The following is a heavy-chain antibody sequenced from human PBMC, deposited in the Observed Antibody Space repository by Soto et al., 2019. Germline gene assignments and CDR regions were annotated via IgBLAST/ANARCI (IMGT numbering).Heavy chain of an antibody. CDR2: ILADYNT. CDR1: GFTFSDYT. J-gene: IGHJ4*02. V-gene: IGHV3-23*03. Sequence: EVQLLESGGGLVQPGGSLTLSCAASGFTFSDYTMTWVRQAPGKVLECISVILADYNTYYAGSVRGRFTISRDNSKNTLYLEMNSLRAEDTAVYYCARRPEGYFGYWGQGALVTVSS. CDR3: ARRPEGYFGY.